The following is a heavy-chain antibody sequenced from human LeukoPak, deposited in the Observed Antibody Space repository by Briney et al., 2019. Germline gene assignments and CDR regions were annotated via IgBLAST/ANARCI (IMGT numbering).Heavy chain of an antibody. V-gene: IGHV3-7*01. CDR2: IKQDGSEK. Sequence: GGSLRLCCAASGFTFSSYWMSWVRQAPGKGLEWVANIKQDGSEKYYVDSVKGRFTISRDNAKNSLYLQMNSLRAEDTAAYYCARLGGYCSSTSCYRSHAFDIWGQGTMVTVSS. D-gene: IGHD2-2*01. J-gene: IGHJ3*02. CDR1: GFTFSSYW. CDR3: ARLGGYCSSTSCYRSHAFDI.